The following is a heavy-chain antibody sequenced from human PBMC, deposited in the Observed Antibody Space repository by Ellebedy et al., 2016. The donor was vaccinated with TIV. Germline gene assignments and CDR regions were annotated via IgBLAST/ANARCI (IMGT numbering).Heavy chain of an antibody. J-gene: IGHJ4*02. D-gene: IGHD6-19*01. CDR3: AKGSQWLGRTCFDY. CDR1: GFTFSSYA. CDR2: ISGNGGRT. V-gene: IGHV3-23*01. Sequence: GESLKISCGASGFTFSSYAMSWVRQAPGKGLEWVSSISGNGGRTDYADSVKGRFTISRENSNNSLYLQMNSLRAEDTAVYYCAKGSQWLGRTCFDYWGQGTLVTVSS.